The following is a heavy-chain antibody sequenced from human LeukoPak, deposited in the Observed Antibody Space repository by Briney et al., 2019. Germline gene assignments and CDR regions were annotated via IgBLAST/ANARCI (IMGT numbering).Heavy chain of an antibody. CDR3: ARVIVVVPIGVYHYYAMDV. J-gene: IGHJ6*02. CDR2: IYYSGST. Sequence: PSKTLSLTCTVSGDSISTGGYYWAWIRQHRERGLEWTGYIYYSGSTHYNPSLQSRVTISVDTSKNQFSLNLNSVTAADTAVYYCARVIVVVPIGVYHYYAMDVRGQGTTVTVSS. V-gene: IGHV4-31*03. CDR1: GDSISTGGYY. D-gene: IGHD2-2*01.